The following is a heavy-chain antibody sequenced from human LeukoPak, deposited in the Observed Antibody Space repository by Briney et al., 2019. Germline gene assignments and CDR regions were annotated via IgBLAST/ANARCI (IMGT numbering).Heavy chain of an antibody. Sequence: SGTLSLTCAVSGGSISSSNWWSWVRQPPGKGLEWIGEIYHSGSTNYNPSLKSRVTISVDKSKNQFSLKLSSVTAADTAVYYCARASGYPIIWFDPWGQGTLVTVSS. J-gene: IGHJ5*02. D-gene: IGHD3-3*01. V-gene: IGHV4-4*02. CDR2: IYHSGST. CDR3: ARASGYPIIWFDP. CDR1: GGSISSSNW.